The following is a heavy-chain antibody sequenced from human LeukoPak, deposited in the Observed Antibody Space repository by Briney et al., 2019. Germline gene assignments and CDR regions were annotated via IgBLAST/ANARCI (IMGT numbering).Heavy chain of an antibody. J-gene: IGHJ3*02. D-gene: IGHD3-3*01. V-gene: IGHV3-74*01. Sequence: GGSLRLSCAASGFSFSTHWMHWVRQAPGKGLVWVSRINSDGTTTAYADSVKGRFTISRDNAKNTLYLQMDSLRAEDTAVYYCASTERTTFGIVPLDIWGQGTMVSVSS. CDR3: ASTERTTFGIVPLDI. CDR2: INSDGTTT. CDR1: GFSFSTHW.